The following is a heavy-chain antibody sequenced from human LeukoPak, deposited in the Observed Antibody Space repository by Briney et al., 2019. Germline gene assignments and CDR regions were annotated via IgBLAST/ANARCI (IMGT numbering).Heavy chain of an antibody. J-gene: IGHJ4*02. Sequence: PGGSLRLSCLVSGFTFSSYSMSWVRQAPGKGLEWLSYISSSSLTIYYADSVKGRFTISRDNSKNTLYLQMNSLRAEDTAVYYCARDYKQSLDYRGQGTLVTVSS. CDR3: ARDYKQSLDY. CDR2: ISSSSLTI. CDR1: GFTFSSYS. V-gene: IGHV3-48*01. D-gene: IGHD3-10*01.